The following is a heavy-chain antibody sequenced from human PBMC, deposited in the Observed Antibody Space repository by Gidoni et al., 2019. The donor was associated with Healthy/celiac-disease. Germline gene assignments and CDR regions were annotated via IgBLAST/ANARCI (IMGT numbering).Heavy chain of an antibody. V-gene: IGHV3-30*18. CDR3: AKEWDYYDKGGSFDY. D-gene: IGHD3-22*01. CDR1: GFRFGSYG. CDR2: ISYDGSNK. J-gene: IGHJ4*02. Sequence: QVQLVESGGGVVQPGRSLRLSGADSGFRFGSYGMHWVRQAPGKGLEWVAVISYDGSNKYYADSVKGRFTISRDNSKNTLYLQMNSLRAEDTAVYYCAKEWDYYDKGGSFDYWGQGTLVTVSS.